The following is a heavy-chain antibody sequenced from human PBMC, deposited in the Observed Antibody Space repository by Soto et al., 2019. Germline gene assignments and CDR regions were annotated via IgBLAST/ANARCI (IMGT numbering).Heavy chain of an antibody. J-gene: IGHJ4*02. CDR1: GFTFSSYW. CDR3: SPSLDY. Sequence: QPGGSLRLSCAGSGFTFSSYWMDWVRQAPGKGLEWVANINQDGSEKHYIDSVKGRFTISRDNAKNSLYLQMSSLTAEDSALYYCSPSLDYWGQGTLVTVSS. V-gene: IGHV3-7*01. CDR2: INQDGSEK.